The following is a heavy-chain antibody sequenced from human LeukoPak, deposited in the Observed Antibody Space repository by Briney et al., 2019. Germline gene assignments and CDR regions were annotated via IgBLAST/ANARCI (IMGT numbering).Heavy chain of an antibody. J-gene: IGHJ4*02. CDR3: ARHFDSSGPPFDY. CDR2: IYYSGST. Sequence: SETLSLTCTVSGGSISSYYWSWIRQPPGKGLEWIGYIYYSGSTHYNPSLKSRVTISVDTSKNQFSLKLSSVIAADTAVYYCARHFDSSGPPFDYWGQGTLVTVSS. V-gene: IGHV4-59*08. CDR1: GGSISSYY. D-gene: IGHD3-22*01.